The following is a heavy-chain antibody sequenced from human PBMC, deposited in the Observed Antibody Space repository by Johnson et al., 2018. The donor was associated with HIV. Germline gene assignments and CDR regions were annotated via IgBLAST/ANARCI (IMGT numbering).Heavy chain of an antibody. V-gene: IGHV3-7*01. CDR1: GFILSSYW. J-gene: IGHJ3*02. CDR3: SGAGSSWYDDAFDI. Sequence: VQLVESGGGLVQPGGSLRLSCSASGFILSSYWMSWVRQAPGKGLEWVANIKQDGSEKYYVDSVKGRFTISRDNAKNSLHLQMNSLRAEDTAVYYCSGAGSSWYDDAFDIWGQGTMVTVSS. D-gene: IGHD6-13*01. CDR2: IKQDGSEK.